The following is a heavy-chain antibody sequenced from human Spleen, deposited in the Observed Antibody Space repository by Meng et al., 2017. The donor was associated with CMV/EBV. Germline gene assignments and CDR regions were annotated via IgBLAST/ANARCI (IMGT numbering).Heavy chain of an antibody. CDR2: INESDRT. V-gene: IGHV4-34*01. CDR1: GGSFSGYS. Sequence: GSLRLSCTVYGGSFSGYSWNWIRQPPGKGLEWIGEINESDRTDYRSSLKSRVTISVDTSKNQVSLNLTSVTAADTAVYYCARGRYCKSLNCLKSYFQHWGQGTLVTVSS. J-gene: IGHJ1*01. D-gene: IGHD2/OR15-2a*01. CDR3: ARGRYCKSLNCLKSYFQH.